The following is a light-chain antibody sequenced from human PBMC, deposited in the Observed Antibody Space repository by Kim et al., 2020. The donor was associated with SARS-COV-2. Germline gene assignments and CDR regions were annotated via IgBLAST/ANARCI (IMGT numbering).Light chain of an antibody. Sequence: QRVTISCTGSSSNIGAGYDVHWYRHLPGTAPKLLIYGNSNRPSGVPDRFSGSKSGTSASLAITGLQAEDEADYYCQSYDSSLSGYVFGTGTKVTVL. CDR3: QSYDSSLSGYV. J-gene: IGLJ1*01. CDR2: GNS. V-gene: IGLV1-40*01. CDR1: SSNIGAGYD.